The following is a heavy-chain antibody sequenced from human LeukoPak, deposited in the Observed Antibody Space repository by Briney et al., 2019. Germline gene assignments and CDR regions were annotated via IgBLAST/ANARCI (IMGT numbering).Heavy chain of an antibody. V-gene: IGHV4-39*07. CDR3: ARDKGIAVAGLTI. J-gene: IGHJ4*02. Sequence: SETLSLTCTVSGGSISSSSYYWGWIRQPPGKGLKWIGSIYYSGSTYYNPSLKSRVTISVDTSKNQFSLKLSSVTAADTAVYYCARDKGIAVAGLTIWGQGTLVTVSS. D-gene: IGHD6-19*01. CDR1: GGSISSSSYY. CDR2: IYYSGST.